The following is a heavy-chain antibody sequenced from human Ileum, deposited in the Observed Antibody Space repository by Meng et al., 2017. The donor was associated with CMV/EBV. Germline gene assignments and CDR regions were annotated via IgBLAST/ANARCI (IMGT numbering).Heavy chain of an antibody. D-gene: IGHD3-3*01. CDR3: ARMYFDFWGAHNVPGY. J-gene: IGHJ4*02. Sequence: SGFTFSDYYRNWMRQAPGKGLEGISYISSSGTTIYYADSVKGRFTISRDNANNSLYLQMNSLRADDTAVYYCARMYFDFWGAHNVPGYWGQGTLVTVSS. V-gene: IGHV3-11*01. CDR1: GFTFSDYY. CDR2: ISSSGTTI.